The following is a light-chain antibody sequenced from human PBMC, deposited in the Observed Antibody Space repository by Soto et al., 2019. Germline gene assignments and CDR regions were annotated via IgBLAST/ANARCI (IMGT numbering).Light chain of an antibody. CDR3: SSYAGSNNFPYV. CDR2: SVH. Sequence: SAMTQPPSPSGSPGQSVTISCTGTSSDVGSYNCVSWYQQHPGTAPKLTIYSVHKRPSRVPDRFSGPKSGNTASLTVSGLQAEDEADDYCSSYAGSNNFPYVFGNGTKVT. CDR1: SSDVGSYNC. V-gene: IGLV2-8*01. J-gene: IGLJ1*01.